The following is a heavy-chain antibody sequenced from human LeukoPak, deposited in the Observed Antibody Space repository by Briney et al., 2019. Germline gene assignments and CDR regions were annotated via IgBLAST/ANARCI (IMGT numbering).Heavy chain of an antibody. J-gene: IGHJ6*03. CDR1: GYTFTSYG. Sequence: ASVKVSCKASGYTFTSYGISWVRQAPGQGLEWMGWMNPNSGNTGYAQKFQGRVTMTRNTSISTAYMELSSLRSEDTAVYYCAKRVVPYYDFWSGYSSYYYYYMDVWGKGTTVTVSS. D-gene: IGHD3-3*01. CDR3: AKRVVPYYDFWSGYSSYYYYYMDV. CDR2: MNPNSGNT. V-gene: IGHV1-8*02.